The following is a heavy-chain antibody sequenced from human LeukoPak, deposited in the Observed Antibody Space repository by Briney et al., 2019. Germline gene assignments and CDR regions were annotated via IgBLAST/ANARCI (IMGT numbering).Heavy chain of an antibody. D-gene: IGHD3-22*01. J-gene: IGHJ4*02. CDR1: ARSISSGAYY. V-gene: IGHV4-61*09. Sequence: PQTLSLTCTVSARSISSGAYYCSWLRQPPGNGLEWIAQINHSGSTNYNPSLKSRVTISVDTSKNQFSLKLSSVTAADTAVYYCASKSWYYYDSSGYRDCWGQGTLVTVSS. CDR2: INHSGST. CDR3: ASKSWYYYDSSGYRDC.